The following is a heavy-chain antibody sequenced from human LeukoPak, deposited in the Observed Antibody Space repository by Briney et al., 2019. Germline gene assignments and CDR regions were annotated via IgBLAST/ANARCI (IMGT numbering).Heavy chain of an antibody. CDR2: IYYSGST. CDR1: GGSISSSSYY. V-gene: IGHV4-39*01. J-gene: IGHJ5*02. Sequence: SETLSLTCTVSGGSISSSSYYWGWIRQPPGKGLEWIGSIYYSGSTYYNPSLKSRVTISVDTSKNQFSLKLSSVTAADTAVYSCAGRRRGVISSAGFDPWGQGTLVTVSS. CDR3: AGRRRGVISSAGFDP. D-gene: IGHD3-3*01.